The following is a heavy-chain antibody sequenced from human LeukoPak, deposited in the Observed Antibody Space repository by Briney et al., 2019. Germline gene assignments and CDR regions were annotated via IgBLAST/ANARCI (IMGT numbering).Heavy chain of an antibody. CDR2: ISAYNGNT. CDR1: GYTFTSYG. D-gene: IGHD3/OR15-3a*01. CDR3: ARQWTTPPGFDP. Sequence: ASVKVSCKASGYTFTSYGISWVRQAPGQGLEWMGWISAYNGNTNYAQKFQGRVTMTRDTSISTAYMELSRLRSDDTAVYYCARQWTTPPGFDPWGQGTLVTVSS. J-gene: IGHJ5*02. V-gene: IGHV1-18*01.